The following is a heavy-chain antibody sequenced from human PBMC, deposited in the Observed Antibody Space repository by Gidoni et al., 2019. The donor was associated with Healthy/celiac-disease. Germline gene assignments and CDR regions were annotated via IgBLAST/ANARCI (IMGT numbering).Heavy chain of an antibody. V-gene: IGHV4-39*01. D-gene: IGHD1-26*01. CDR2: ST. Sequence: STYYNPSLKSRVTISVDTSKNQFSLKLSSVTAADTAVYYCALRIVGADKGTSSWFDPWGQGTLVTVSS. J-gene: IGHJ5*02. CDR3: ALRIVGADKGTSSWFDP.